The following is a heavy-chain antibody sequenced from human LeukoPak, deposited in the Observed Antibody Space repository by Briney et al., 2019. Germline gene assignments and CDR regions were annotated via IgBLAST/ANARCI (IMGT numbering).Heavy chain of an antibody. CDR2: IYTSGGT. CDR3: ATERLGYCSGGSCYPFDY. V-gene: IGHV4-4*07. CDR1: GGSISSYY. J-gene: IGHJ4*02. Sequence: PSETLSLTGTVSGGSISSYYWSWIRQPAGKGLEWIGRIYTSGGTNYNPSLKSRVTIAVDTSKTQFSLKLSSVTAADTAVYFCATERLGYCSGGSCYPFDYWGQGILVTVSS. D-gene: IGHD2-15*01.